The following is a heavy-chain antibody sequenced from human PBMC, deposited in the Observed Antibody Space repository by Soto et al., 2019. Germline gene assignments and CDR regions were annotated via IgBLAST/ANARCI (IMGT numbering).Heavy chain of an antibody. D-gene: IGHD6-13*01. Sequence: GGSLRLSCAASGFTFSSYGMHWVRQAPGKGLEWVAVISYDGSNKYYADSVKGRFTISRDNSKNTLYLQMNSLRAEDTAVYYCANGPPGIAAAGNPIWGQGTLVTVSS. V-gene: IGHV3-30*18. J-gene: IGHJ4*02. CDR2: ISYDGSNK. CDR3: ANGPPGIAAAGNPI. CDR1: GFTFSSYG.